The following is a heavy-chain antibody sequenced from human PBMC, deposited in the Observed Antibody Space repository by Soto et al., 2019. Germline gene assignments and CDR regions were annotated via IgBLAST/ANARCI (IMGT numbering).Heavy chain of an antibody. V-gene: IGHV3-30-3*01. CDR3: ARDWGTAMILEY. D-gene: IGHD5-18*01. CDR1: GFTFSNYA. J-gene: IGHJ4*02. Sequence: QVQLVESGGGVVQPGRSLRLSCAASGFTFSNYAMHWVRQAPGKGLGWVAIISYDGSKNYYADSVKGRFTISRDNSKNTLYLQMNSLRAEDTAVYYCARDWGTAMILEYWGQGTLVTVSS. CDR2: ISYDGSKN.